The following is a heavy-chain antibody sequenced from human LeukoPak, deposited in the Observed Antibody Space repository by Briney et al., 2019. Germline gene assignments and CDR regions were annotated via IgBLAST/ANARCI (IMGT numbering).Heavy chain of an antibody. J-gene: IGHJ4*02. V-gene: IGHV4-30-4*08. CDR2: IYYSRST. Sequence: SETLSLTCTVSGGSISSGDYYWSWIRQPPGKGLEWIGYIYYSRSTYYNPSLKSRVTISVDTSKNQFSLKLSSVTAADTAVYYCARVKSYYFDYWGQGTLVTVSS. CDR1: GGSISSGDYY. CDR3: ARVKSYYFDY. D-gene: IGHD4-23*01.